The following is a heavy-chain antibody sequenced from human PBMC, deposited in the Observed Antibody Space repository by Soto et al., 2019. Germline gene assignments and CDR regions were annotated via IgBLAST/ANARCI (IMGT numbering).Heavy chain of an antibody. CDR3: ARAGNSAYYYYGMDV. J-gene: IGHJ6*02. CDR1: GGAFSSYA. CDR2: IIPIFGTA. V-gene: IGHV1-69*06. D-gene: IGHD4-4*01. Sequence: SVKVSCKASGGAFSSYAISWVRQAPGQGLEWMGGIIPIFGTANYAQKFQGRVTITADKSTSTAYMELSSLRSEDTAVYYCARAGNSAYYYYGMDVWGQGTTVTVSS.